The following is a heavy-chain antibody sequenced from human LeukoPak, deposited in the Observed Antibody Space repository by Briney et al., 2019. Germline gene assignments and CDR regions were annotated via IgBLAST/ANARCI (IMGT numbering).Heavy chain of an antibody. CDR3: ARGKYYYGSGTYYTRSYDWYFDL. D-gene: IGHD3-10*01. V-gene: IGHV4-61*02. CDR1: GGSISSGTYY. Sequence: SQTLSLTCTVSGGSISSGTYYWRWIRQPAGKGLEWIGRISTSGSTDYNPSLKSRVSTSVDTSKNQFSLKLSSVTAADTAVYYCARGKYYYGSGTYYTRSYDWYFDLWGRGTLVTVSS. J-gene: IGHJ2*01. CDR2: ISTSGST.